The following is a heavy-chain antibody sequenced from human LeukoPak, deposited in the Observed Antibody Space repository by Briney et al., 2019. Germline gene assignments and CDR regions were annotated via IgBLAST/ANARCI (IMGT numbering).Heavy chain of an antibody. V-gene: IGHV4-59*01. CDR3: ARTSIATRHFDY. CDR2: IYYSGST. Sequence: SETLSLTCTVSGGSISSYYWSWIRQPPGKGLEWIGYIYYSGSTNYNPSLKSRVTISVDTSKNQFSLKLSSVTAADTAVYYYARTSIATRHFDYWGQGTLVTVSS. J-gene: IGHJ4*02. CDR1: GGSISSYY. D-gene: IGHD6-6*01.